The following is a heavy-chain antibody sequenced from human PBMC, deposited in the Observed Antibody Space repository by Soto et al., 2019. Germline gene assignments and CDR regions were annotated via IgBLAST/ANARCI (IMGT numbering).Heavy chain of an antibody. Sequence: QVQLVESGGGVVQPGRSLRLSCAASGFTFSSYGMHWVRQAPGKGLEWVAVISYDGSNKYYADSVKGRFTISRDNSKNPLYLQMNSLRAEDTAVYYCAKDSIYCSSTSCYYYYYYGMDVWGQGTTVTVSS. CDR2: ISYDGSNK. J-gene: IGHJ6*02. V-gene: IGHV3-30*18. CDR1: GFTFSSYG. CDR3: AKDSIYCSSTSCYYYYYYGMDV. D-gene: IGHD2-2*01.